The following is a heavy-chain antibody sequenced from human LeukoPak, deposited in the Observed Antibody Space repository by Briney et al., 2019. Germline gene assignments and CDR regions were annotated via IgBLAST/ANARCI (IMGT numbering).Heavy chain of an antibody. CDR2: ISAYNGNI. V-gene: IGHV1-18*01. CDR1: GYTFTSYG. CDR3: ARARRDCSGGSCYSDY. J-gene: IGHJ4*02. D-gene: IGHD2-15*01. Sequence: ASVKVSCKASGYTFTSYGISWVRQAPGQGLEWMGWISAYNGNINYAQKLQGRVTMTTDTSTSTAYMELRSLRSDDTAVYYCARARRDCSGGSCYSDYWGQGTLVTVSS.